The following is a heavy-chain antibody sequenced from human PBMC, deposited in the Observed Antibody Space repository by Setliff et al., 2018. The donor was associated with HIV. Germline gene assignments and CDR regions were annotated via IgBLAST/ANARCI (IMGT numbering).Heavy chain of an antibody. V-gene: IGHV1-69*13. J-gene: IGHJ4*02. CDR1: ADTFSSYA. CDR2: IIPIFGTA. Sequence: GASVKVSCKASADTFSSYAISWVRQAPGQGLEWMGGIIPIFGTANYAQKFQGRVTITADESTSIAYMELSSLRPEDTAVYYCARSPYYYDSGGYPPDYWGQGTLVTVSS. CDR3: ARSPYYYDSGGYPPDY. D-gene: IGHD3-22*01.